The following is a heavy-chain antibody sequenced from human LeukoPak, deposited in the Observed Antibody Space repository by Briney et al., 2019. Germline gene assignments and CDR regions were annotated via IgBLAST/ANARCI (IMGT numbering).Heavy chain of an antibody. CDR2: IKPNSGGT. CDR3: ARSAEHCNNGVCFTDYYMDV. CDR1: GYTFTGYY. J-gene: IGHJ6*03. V-gene: IGHV1-2*02. D-gene: IGHD2-8*01. Sequence: ASVKVSCKASGYTFTGYYIHWVRQAPGQGLEWMGCIKPNSGGTNYAQKFQGRVTMTRDTSISTAYMELNSLTSDDTAVYFCARSAEHCNNGVCFTDYYMDVWGKGTTVTVSS.